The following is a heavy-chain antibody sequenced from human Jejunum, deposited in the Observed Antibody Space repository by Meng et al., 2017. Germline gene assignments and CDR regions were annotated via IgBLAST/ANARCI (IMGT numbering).Heavy chain of an antibody. CDR1: AYTFTNYD. V-gene: IGHV7-4-1*02. Sequence: QVQLLQSGFELKNPGASVKVSCMASAYTFTNYDINWVRQAPGQGLEWMGWINTKTGNPMYAQGFTGRFVFSLDTSVSTAHLHISTLTPEDTAVYYCATSGGGFDYWGQGTLVTVSS. CDR2: INTKTGNP. J-gene: IGHJ4*02. D-gene: IGHD1-26*01. CDR3: ATSGGGFDY.